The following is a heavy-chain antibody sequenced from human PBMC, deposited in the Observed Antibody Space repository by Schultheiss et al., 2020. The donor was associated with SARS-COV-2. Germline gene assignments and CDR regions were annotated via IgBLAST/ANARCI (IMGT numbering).Heavy chain of an antibody. CDR3: ARRTMLAFDY. V-gene: IGHV3-48*04. Sequence: GESLKISCAASGFTFSSYSMNWVRQAPGKGLEWVSYISSSGSTIYYADSVKGRFTISRDNANNSLYLQMSSLRAEDTAVYYCARRTMLAFDYWGQGTLVTVSS. J-gene: IGHJ4*02. CDR2: ISSSGSTI. CDR1: GFTFSSYS. D-gene: IGHD1-14*01.